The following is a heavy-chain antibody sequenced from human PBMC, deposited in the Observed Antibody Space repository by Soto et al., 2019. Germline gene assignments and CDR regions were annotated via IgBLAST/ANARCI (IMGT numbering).Heavy chain of an antibody. CDR3: ARDSRRTVTPFNWLDP. Sequence: QVQLQESGPGLVKPSQTLSLTCSVSGGSITNDKYYWTWIRQHPGKGLEWIGYTSYSGTTFYSTSLKSRVTIAVDTSKNLFSLNLNSVTAADTAIYYCARDSRRTVTPFNWLDPWGQGILVTVSS. D-gene: IGHD4-17*01. V-gene: IGHV4-31*02. CDR2: TSYSGTT. J-gene: IGHJ5*02. CDR1: GGSITNDKYY.